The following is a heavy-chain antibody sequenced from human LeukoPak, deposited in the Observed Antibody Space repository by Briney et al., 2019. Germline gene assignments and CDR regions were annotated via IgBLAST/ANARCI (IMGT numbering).Heavy chain of an antibody. CDR3: ARCRTVATADY. D-gene: IGHD5-12*01. CDR2: ISSSGSTI. V-gene: IGHV3-48*03. Sequence: GGSLRLSCAASGFTFSSYEMNWVRQAPGKGLEWVSYISSSGSTIYYADSVKGRFTISRVNAKNSLYLQMNSLRAEDTAVYYCARCRTVATADYWGQGTLVTVSS. J-gene: IGHJ4*02. CDR1: GFTFSSYE.